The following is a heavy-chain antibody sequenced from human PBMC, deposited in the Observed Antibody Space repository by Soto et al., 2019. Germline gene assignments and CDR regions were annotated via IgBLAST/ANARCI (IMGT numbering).Heavy chain of an antibody. CDR2: IVPTLRIT. D-gene: IGHD3-10*01. CDR3: TTLKFGAGRVGVHY. J-gene: IGHJ4*02. V-gene: IGHV1-69*02. Sequence: QVQLVQSGAEVKRPGSSLKVSCETSGGTSTIYTITWVRQAPGQGLQWMGRIVPTLRITNYAQEFQGRLTITADMSTCTVHMELSSLTSEDAAVYYCTTLKFGAGRVGVHYWGQGTLVTVSS. CDR1: GGTSTIYT.